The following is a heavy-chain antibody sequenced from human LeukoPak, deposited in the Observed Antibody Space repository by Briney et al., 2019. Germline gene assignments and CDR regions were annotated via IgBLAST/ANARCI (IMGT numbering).Heavy chain of an antibody. Sequence: MSGGSLRLSCAASGFTFSDYYMSWIRQAPGKGLEWVSYISSSGSSIYYADSVKGRFTISRDNAKNSLYLQMNSLRAEDTALYYCARDLVEGSGSFFAFDIWGQGTMVTVSS. CDR2: ISSSGSSI. CDR3: ARDLVEGSGSFFAFDI. CDR1: GFTFSDYY. J-gene: IGHJ3*02. D-gene: IGHD3-10*01. V-gene: IGHV3-11*01.